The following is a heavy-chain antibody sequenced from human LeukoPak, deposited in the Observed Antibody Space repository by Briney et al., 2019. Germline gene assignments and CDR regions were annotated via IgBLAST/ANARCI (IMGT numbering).Heavy chain of an antibody. D-gene: IGHD3-22*01. J-gene: IGHJ5*02. Sequence: SETLSLTCTVSGYSISSGYYWGWIQQPPGKGLGWIGSIYHSGSTYYNPSLKSRVTISVDTSKNQFSLKLSSVTAADTAVYYCVVTYYYDSSGYYYGWFDPWGQGTLVTVSS. CDR3: VVTYYYDSSGYYYGWFDP. CDR2: IYHSGST. V-gene: IGHV4-38-2*02. CDR1: GYSISSGYY.